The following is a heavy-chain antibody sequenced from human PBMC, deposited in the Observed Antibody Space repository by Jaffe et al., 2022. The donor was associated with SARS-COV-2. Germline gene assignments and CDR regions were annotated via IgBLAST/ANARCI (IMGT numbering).Heavy chain of an antibody. CDR3: ARSKGVGQSAYFHGLDV. D-gene: IGHD2-8*01. V-gene: IGHV1-46*01. CDR2: INPDDDTK. CDR1: GYTFTNYF. J-gene: IGHJ6*01. Sequence: QVQVMQSGAEVKKPGASVKLSCEASGYTFTNYFMHWVRQAPGQGLEWMGVINPDDDTKSYARNFQGRLTMTRDTSTSTVYMELSSLRSDDTAVYFCARSKGVGQSAYFHGLDVWGQGTTVTVSS.